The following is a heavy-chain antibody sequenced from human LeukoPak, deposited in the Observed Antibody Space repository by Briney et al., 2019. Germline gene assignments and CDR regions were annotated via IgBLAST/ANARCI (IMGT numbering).Heavy chain of an antibody. CDR1: GGTFSSYA. V-gene: IGHV1-69*13. CDR2: IVPIFGTA. Sequence: SVKVSCKASGGTFSSYAISWVRQAPGQGLEWMGGIVPIFGTANYAQKFQGRVTITADESTSTAYMELGSLRSEDTAVYYCARGGLNSLAYCGGDCYGYFDYWGQGTLVTVSS. CDR3: ARGGLNSLAYCGGDCYGYFDY. J-gene: IGHJ4*02. D-gene: IGHD2-21*02.